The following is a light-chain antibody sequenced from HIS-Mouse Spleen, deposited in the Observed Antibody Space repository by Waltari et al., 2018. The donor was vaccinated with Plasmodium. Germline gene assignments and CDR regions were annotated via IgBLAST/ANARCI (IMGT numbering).Light chain of an antibody. CDR3: QQYNNWPFT. J-gene: IGKJ3*01. V-gene: IGKV3-15*01. CDR2: GAS. Sequence: EIVMTQSPATLSVSPGDRATLSCRASQSVNSNLAWYQPKPGQAPRLLIYGASTRTTGIPARFSGSGSGTEFTLTISSMQSEDFAVYYCQQYNNWPFTVGPGTKVDIK. CDR1: QSVNSN.